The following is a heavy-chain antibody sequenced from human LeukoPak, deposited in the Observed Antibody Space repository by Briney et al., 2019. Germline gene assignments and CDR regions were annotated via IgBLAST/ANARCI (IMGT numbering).Heavy chain of an antibody. Sequence: GASVKVSCKASGGTLSTSAISWVRQAPGQGLEWMGEIIPMFGTPNYAQKFQGRVTVTTDASTNTAYMELSSLRSEDTAVYYCARARGYSYSSPFDYWGQGTLVTVSS. J-gene: IGHJ4*02. CDR2: IIPMFGTP. CDR3: ARARGYSYSSPFDY. CDR1: GGTLSTSA. V-gene: IGHV1-69*05. D-gene: IGHD5-18*01.